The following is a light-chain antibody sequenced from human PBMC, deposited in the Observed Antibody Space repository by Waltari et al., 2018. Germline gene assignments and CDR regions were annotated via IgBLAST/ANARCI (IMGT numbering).Light chain of an antibody. CDR2: DDT. Sequence: SYVLTQPPSVSVAPGKTARITCGGINIGGKSVHWYQQKPGQAPVLVIYDDTDRPSGIPERFSGSNSGNTATLTLSRVEAGDEADYYCQVWDGTSDHGVFGGGTKLTVL. CDR3: QVWDGTSDHGV. CDR1: NIGGKS. J-gene: IGLJ2*01. V-gene: IGLV3-21*04.